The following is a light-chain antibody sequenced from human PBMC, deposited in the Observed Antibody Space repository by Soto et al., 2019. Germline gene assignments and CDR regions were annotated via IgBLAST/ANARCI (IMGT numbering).Light chain of an antibody. CDR2: AAS. CDR3: QQTFSSPLT. V-gene: IGKV1-39*01. J-gene: IGKJ4*01. CDR1: QSINNY. Sequence: DIQMTQSPSSLSASVGDRVTITCRASQSINNYLSWYQQKSGKAPDRLIFAASTLASGVPSRFSGSGSGTNFTLTISSLQPEDFATYFCQQTFSSPLTFGGGTKVDIK.